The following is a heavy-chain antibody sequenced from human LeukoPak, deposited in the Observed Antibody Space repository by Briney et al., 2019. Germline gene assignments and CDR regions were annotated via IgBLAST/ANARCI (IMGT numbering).Heavy chain of an antibody. CDR2: IRYDGSNE. J-gene: IGHJ5*02. CDR3: AKDFYSGSSP. Sequence: GGSLRLSCAASGFTFSSYGMHWVRQAPGKGLEWVAFIRYDGSNEYYADSVKGRFTISRDNSKNTLFLQMNSLRTEDTAVYYCAKDFYSGSSPWGQGTLVTVSS. D-gene: IGHD1-26*01. CDR1: GFTFSSYG. V-gene: IGHV3-30*02.